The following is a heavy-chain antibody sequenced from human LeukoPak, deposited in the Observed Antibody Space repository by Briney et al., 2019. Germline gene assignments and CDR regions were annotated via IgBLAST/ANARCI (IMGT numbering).Heavy chain of an antibody. CDR1: GGSISSGGYY. CDR3: ARGYCSSTSCYTGNWFDP. Sequence: SETLSLTCTVSGGSISSGGYYWSWIRQPPGKGLEWIGYIYYSGSTNYNPSLKSRVTISVDTSKNQFSLKLSSVTAADTAVYYCARGYCSSTSCYTGNWFDPWGQGTLVTVSS. V-gene: IGHV4-61*08. CDR2: IYYSGST. D-gene: IGHD2-2*02. J-gene: IGHJ5*02.